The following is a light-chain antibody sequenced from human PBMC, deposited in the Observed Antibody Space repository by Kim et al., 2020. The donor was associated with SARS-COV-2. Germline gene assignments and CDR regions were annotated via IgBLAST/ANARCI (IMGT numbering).Light chain of an antibody. Sequence: QSVLTQPPSVSGAPGQRVTISCTGSSSNIGAGYDVHWYQHLPRTAPKLLIYGDNNRPSGVPDRFSGSKSGTSASLAITGLQAEDEADYYCQSYDSSLSAYVLGTGTKVTVL. CDR2: GDN. J-gene: IGLJ1*01. CDR3: QSYDSSLSAYV. V-gene: IGLV1-40*01. CDR1: SSNIGAGYD.